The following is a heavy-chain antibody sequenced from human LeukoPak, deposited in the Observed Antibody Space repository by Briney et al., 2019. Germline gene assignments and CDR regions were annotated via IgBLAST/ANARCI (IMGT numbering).Heavy chain of an antibody. CDR1: GGSITSSSSY. CDR2: IYYSGTT. D-gene: IGHD3-22*01. Sequence: PSETLSLTCPVSGGSITSSSSYWGWIRQPPGKGLEWIGTIYYSGTTHYNPSLKSRVTISVDTSKNQFSLKLSSVTAADTAVYYCARVLYYYDSSSYRYYYMDVWGKGTTVTVSS. V-gene: IGHV4-39*07. CDR3: ARVLYYYDSSSYRYYYMDV. J-gene: IGHJ6*03.